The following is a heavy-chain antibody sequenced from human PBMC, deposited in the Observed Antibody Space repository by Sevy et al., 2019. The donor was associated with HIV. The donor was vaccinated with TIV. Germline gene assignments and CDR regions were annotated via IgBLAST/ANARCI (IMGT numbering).Heavy chain of an antibody. V-gene: IGHV3-23*01. CDR3: AKGPSGEGLLSGVDV. CDR2: ISGGGGKK. Sequence: GGSLRLSCAASGFTFSTYAMSWVRQAPGKGLEWVAGISGGGGKKYYADSVKGRLTISRDNSKNTLYLQMNSLRAEDTAVYYGAKGPSGEGLLSGVDVWGQGTMVTVSS. CDR1: GFTFSTYA. D-gene: IGHD3-3*01. J-gene: IGHJ3*01.